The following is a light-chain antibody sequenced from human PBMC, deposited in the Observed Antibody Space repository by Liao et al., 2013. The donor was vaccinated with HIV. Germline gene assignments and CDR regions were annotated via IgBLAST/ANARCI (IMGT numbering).Light chain of an antibody. J-gene: IGLJ3*02. V-gene: IGLV3-21*01. Sequence: SSVLTQPASVSVAPGKTASISCGGDNLGDKSVYWYQQKPGQAPLLVIYYDSERPSGISDRFSASKSGNTATLTISETQPLDEADYYCQTWDSSAYWVFGGGTKLTVL. CDR1: NLGDKS. CDR3: QTWDSSAYWV. CDR2: YDS.